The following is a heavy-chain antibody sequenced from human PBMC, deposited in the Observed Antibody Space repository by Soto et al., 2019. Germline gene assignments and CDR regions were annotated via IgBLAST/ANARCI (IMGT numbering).Heavy chain of an antibody. CDR2: VYYNGGS. CDR1: GGSIDGYN. D-gene: IGHD2-2*01. J-gene: IGHJ6*02. Sequence: QVPLQESGPGLVKPSETLSLTCTVSGGSIDGYNCAWIRQPPGKALEWVGYVYYNGGSSYNPSLRSRVTLSMDTSKSQFSLQLRSVTAAVAAVYYCARQALGNLHARVEVWGRGTTVPVSS. CDR3: ARQALGNLHARVEV. V-gene: IGHV4-59*08.